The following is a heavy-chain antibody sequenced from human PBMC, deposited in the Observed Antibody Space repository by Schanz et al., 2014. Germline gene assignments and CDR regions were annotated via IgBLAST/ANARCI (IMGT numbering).Heavy chain of an antibody. J-gene: IGHJ5*02. D-gene: IGHD2-15*01. CDR2: IHTVTGNP. Sequence: QVHLVQSGAEVRKPGASVKVSCKASGYTFSSYGLSWVRQAPGQGLEWMGWIHTVTGNPTYAQDFTGRFVFSLDTSVSTAYLQINSLLAEDTAVYYCARGGVVVVTAALNWFDPWGQGTLVTVSS. CDR3: ARGGVVVVTAALNWFDP. CDR1: GYTFSSYG. V-gene: IGHV7-4-1*02.